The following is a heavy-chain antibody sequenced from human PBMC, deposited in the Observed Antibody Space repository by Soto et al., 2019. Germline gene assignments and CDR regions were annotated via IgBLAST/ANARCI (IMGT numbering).Heavy chain of an antibody. Sequence: GGSLRLSCAASGFTFSSYAMSWVRQAPGKGLEWVSAISGSGGSTYYADSVEGRFTISRDNSKNTMYLQMNSLRAEDTAVYNCAKVLGISLNDAFDIWGQGTMVTVSS. CDR3: AKVLGISLNDAFDI. D-gene: IGHD7-27*01. J-gene: IGHJ3*02. V-gene: IGHV3-23*01. CDR1: GFTFSSYA. CDR2: ISGSGGST.